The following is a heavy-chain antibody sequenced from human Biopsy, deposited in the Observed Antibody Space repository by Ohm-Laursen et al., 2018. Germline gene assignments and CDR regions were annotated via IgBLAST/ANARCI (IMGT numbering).Heavy chain of an antibody. J-gene: IGHJ4*02. V-gene: IGHV3-33*01. CDR2: IWYDGSDQ. CDR1: GFILKSYG. D-gene: IGHD1-26*01. CDR3: ARDRREHYQFDS. Sequence: SLRLSCTASGFILKSYGMHWVRQAPGKGLEWVALIWYDGSDQYYADSVKGRFTISRDNSKNTVYLQMNSLRAEDTAVYYCARDRREHYQFDSWGQGTRVTVSS.